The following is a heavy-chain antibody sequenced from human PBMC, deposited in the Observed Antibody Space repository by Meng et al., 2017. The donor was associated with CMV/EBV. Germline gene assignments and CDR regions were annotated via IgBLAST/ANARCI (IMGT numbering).Heavy chain of an antibody. J-gene: IGHJ3*02. Sequence: GESLKISCAASGFTFSYYYMSGVRQAPGKGLEWVGFIRNRANGGKTEYTTTVKGRFTIERDDNKSISYLQMKSLKTEDTAVYYCSRWPRRPRITIIVVVIIGSAAFDIWGQGTMVTVSS. CDR3: SRWPRRPRITIIVVVIIGSAAFDI. CDR1: GFTFSYYY. CDR2: IRNRANGGKT. V-gene: IGHV3-22*01. D-gene: IGHD3-22*01.